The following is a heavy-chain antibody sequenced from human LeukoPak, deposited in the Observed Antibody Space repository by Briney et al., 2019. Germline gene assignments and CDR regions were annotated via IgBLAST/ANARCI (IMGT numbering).Heavy chain of an antibody. CDR3: ARSVPYGTTWYGRSDF. J-gene: IGHJ4*02. CDR1: GFPFNSYW. D-gene: IGHD6-13*01. V-gene: IGHV3-7*03. Sequence: GGSLRLSCAAAGFPFNSYWMTWVRQAPGKGLEWVANIRQDGNTKHYLDSVKDRFTISRDNAMNSLYLQMNSLRAEDTAIYYCARSVPYGTTWYGRSDFWGQGTQVTVSS. CDR2: IRQDGNTK.